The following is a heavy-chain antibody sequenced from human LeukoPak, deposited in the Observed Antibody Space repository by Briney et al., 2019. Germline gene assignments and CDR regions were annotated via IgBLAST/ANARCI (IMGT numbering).Heavy chain of an antibody. Sequence: ASVKVSCKASGYTSTSYDINWVRQATGQGLEWMGWMNPNSGNTVYAQKFRGRVSMTWNTSISTAYMELSSLKSEDTAVYYCAKIGAAARRTPNPRWFDPWGQGTLVTVSS. CDR2: MNPNSGNT. CDR1: GYTSTSYD. J-gene: IGHJ5*02. D-gene: IGHD6-6*01. V-gene: IGHV1-8*01. CDR3: AKIGAAARRTPNPRWFDP.